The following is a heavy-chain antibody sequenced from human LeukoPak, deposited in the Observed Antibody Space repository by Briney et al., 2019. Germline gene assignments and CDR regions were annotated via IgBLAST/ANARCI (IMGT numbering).Heavy chain of an antibody. J-gene: IGHJ4*03. Sequence: GGSLILSCAASGLTLSSCAMSWVRQAPGKGLEWVSSISISGDTYYADSVKGRFTLSRDNSMDTLYLQMNSLRVEDTAVYYCAKELWPNDYWGQGTLVTVSS. CDR3: AKELWPNDY. V-gene: IGHV3-23*01. CDR2: ISISGDT. CDR1: GLTLSSCA.